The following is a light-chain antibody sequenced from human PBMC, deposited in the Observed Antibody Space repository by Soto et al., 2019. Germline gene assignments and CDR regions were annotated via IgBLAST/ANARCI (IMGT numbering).Light chain of an antibody. V-gene: IGKV3-11*01. CDR3: QQRANWPPRDT. CDR1: QSVGTS. CDR2: AAS. J-gene: IGKJ2*01. Sequence: DIVLTQSPATLSLSPGERASLSCRASQSVGTSLAWYQQRPGQAPRLLLSAASTRATGIPARFSGSGTGTDFTLTLSGLQPEDVAVYYCQQRANWPPRDTFGQGTKLEIK.